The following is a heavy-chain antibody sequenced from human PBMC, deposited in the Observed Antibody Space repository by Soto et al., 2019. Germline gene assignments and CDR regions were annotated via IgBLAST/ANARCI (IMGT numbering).Heavy chain of an antibody. J-gene: IGHJ3*02. CDR2: ISGSGGST. CDR1: GFTFSSYA. D-gene: IGHD3-9*01. V-gene: IGHV3-23*01. CDR3: AKDQVLRYFDWPPYAFDI. Sequence: GGSLRLSCAASGFTFSSYAMSWVRQAPGKGLEWVSAISGSGGSTYYADSVKGRFTISRDNSKNTLYLQMNSLRAEDTAVYYCAKDQVLRYFDWPPYAFDIWGQGTMVTVSS.